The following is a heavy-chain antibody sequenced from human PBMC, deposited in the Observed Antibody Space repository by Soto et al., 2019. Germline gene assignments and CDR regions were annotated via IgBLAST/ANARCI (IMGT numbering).Heavy chain of an antibody. CDR1: VGSFSGYY. Sequence: SETLSLTCGVYVGSFSGYYWSWIRQPPGKGLEWIGEINHSGSTNYNPSLKSRVTISVDTSKNQFSLKLSSVTAADTAVYYCARGLHYYYYYGMDVWGQGTTVTVSS. J-gene: IGHJ6*02. V-gene: IGHV4-34*01. CDR2: INHSGST. CDR3: ARGLHYYYYYGMDV.